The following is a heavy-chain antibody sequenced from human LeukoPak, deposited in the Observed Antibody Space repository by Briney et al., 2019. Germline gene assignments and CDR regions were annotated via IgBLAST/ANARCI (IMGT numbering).Heavy chain of an antibody. CDR3: ARDSPTYGGNYNDY. Sequence: ASVKVSCKASGYTFTGYYMHWVRQAPGQGLEWMGWINPNSGGTNYAQKFQGRVTMTRDTSISTAYMDLSRLRSDDTAVYFCARDSPTYGGNYNDYWGQRTLVTVSS. D-gene: IGHD4-17*01. J-gene: IGHJ4*02. CDR1: GYTFTGYY. CDR2: INPNSGGT. V-gene: IGHV1-2*02.